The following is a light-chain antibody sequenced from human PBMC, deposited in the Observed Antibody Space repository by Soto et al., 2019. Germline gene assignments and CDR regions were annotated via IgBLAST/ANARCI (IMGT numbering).Light chain of an antibody. CDR3: QQYHSSPLT. J-gene: IGKJ1*01. CDR1: QSVSSN. CDR2: NAS. V-gene: IGKV3-15*01. Sequence: EIVMTQSPATLSVSPGERATLSCRASQSVSSNLAWYQQKPGKAPTLLIYNASTRATGVPARFSGSGSGTDFTLTISSLQSEDFAVYYCQQYHSSPLTFGQGTKVEIK.